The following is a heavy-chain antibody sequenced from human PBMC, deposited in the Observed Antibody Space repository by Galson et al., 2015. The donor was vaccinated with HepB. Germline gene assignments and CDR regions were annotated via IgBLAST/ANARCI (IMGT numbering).Heavy chain of an antibody. D-gene: IGHD2-2*02. CDR1: GFTFSSYW. Sequence: SLRLSCAASGFTFSSYWMSWVRQAPGKGLEWVANIKQDGSEKYYVDSVKGRFTISRDNAKNSLYLQMNSLRAEDTAVYYCARVPGYCSSTSCHNYYYGMDVWGQGTTVTVSS. J-gene: IGHJ6*02. CDR2: IKQDGSEK. V-gene: IGHV3-7*03. CDR3: ARVPGYCSSTSCHNYYYGMDV.